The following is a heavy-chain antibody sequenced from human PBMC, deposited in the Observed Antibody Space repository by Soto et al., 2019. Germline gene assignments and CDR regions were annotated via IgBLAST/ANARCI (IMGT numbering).Heavy chain of an antibody. CDR3: AIEKAGLPKNYNYGMDV. J-gene: IGHJ6*02. V-gene: IGHV1-3*01. CDR2: INAGYGNT. CDR1: GYTLTRYA. D-gene: IGHD3-16*01. Sequence: QVQLVQSGAEVKKPGASVKVSCKASGYTLTRYAMHWVRQAPGQRLEWMGWINAGYGNTKYSQKFKGRVTITRDTAASTAYRELSSLRSEYTDVYYFAIEKAGLPKNYNYGMDVCGQGTTVTVSS.